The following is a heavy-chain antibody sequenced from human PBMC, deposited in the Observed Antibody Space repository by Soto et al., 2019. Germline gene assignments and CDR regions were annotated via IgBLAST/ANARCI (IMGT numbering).Heavy chain of an antibody. CDR1: GVTFSSSA. D-gene: IGHD4-4*01. J-gene: IGHJ6*02. V-gene: IGHV1-69*12. Sequence: QVQLVQSGAEMKEPGSSVKVSCKTSGVTFSSSAISWLRQAPGPGLEWMGGIIPLFRTPDYAQKFQGRVTIAADESTSTAYMALSSLRSEDTAVYYCARDIDRLQLGGNYYYILDVWGQGTMITVSS. CDR2: IIPLFRTP. CDR3: ARDIDRLQLGGNYYYILDV.